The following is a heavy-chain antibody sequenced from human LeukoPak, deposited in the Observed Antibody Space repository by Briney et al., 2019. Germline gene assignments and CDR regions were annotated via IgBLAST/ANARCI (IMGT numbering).Heavy chain of an antibody. CDR1: GGSISSYY. Sequence: SETLSLTCTVSGGSISSYYWSWIRQPPGKGLEWIGYIYYSGSTNYNPSLKSRVTISVDTSKNQFSLKLSSVTAADTAVYYCARGKRGYSGYNDYWGQGTLVTVSS. CDR3: ARGKRGYSGYNDY. J-gene: IGHJ4*02. V-gene: IGHV4-59*12. CDR2: IYYSGST. D-gene: IGHD5-12*01.